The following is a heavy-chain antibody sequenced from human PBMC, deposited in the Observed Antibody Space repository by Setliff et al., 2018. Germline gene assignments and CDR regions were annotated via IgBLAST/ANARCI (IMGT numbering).Heavy chain of an antibody. D-gene: IGHD4-17*01. CDR1: GYSISSGHY. J-gene: IGHJ4*02. V-gene: IGHV4-38-2*02. CDR2: ISHSGST. Sequence: PSETLSLTCTVSGYSISSGHYWGWIRQPPGKGLEWIGSISHSGSTYYNPSLRSRVTISLDTSKNQFSPMLTSVTAADTAVYYCAGGRRYDYGWDFDYWGQGTLVTVSS. CDR3: AGGRRYDYGWDFDY.